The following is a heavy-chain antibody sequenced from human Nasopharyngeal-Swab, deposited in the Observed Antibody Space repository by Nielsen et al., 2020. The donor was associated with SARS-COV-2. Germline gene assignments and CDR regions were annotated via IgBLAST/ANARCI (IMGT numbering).Heavy chain of an antibody. Sequence: SETLSLTCTVSGVSISSGKDYWNWIRQTPGRGLEWIVYIDYSGSTDHNSSLKSRVTISVDTSKNQFSLKVNSVTAAETAVYYCARLGSYYDTLSGYARHFDYWGQGILVTVSS. J-gene: IGHJ4*02. V-gene: IGHV4-30-4*01. CDR1: GVSISSGKDY. D-gene: IGHD3-9*01. CDR2: IDYSGST. CDR3: ARLGSYYDTLSGYARHFDY.